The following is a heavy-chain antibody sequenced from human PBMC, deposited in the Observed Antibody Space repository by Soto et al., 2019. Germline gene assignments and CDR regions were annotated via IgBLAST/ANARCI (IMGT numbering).Heavy chain of an antibody. Sequence: QVQLVQSGAEVKKPGSSVKVSCKASGGTFSSYTISWVRQAPGQGLEWMGRIIPILGIANYAQKCQGRVTITADKSTSTAYMELSSLRSEDTAVYYCARGELGRGNWFDPWGQGTLVTVSS. CDR1: GGTFSSYT. J-gene: IGHJ5*02. CDR3: ARGELGRGNWFDP. V-gene: IGHV1-69*02. CDR2: IIPILGIA. D-gene: IGHD3-10*01.